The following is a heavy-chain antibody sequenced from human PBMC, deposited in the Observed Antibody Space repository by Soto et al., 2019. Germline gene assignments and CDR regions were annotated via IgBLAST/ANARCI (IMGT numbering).Heavy chain of an antibody. D-gene: IGHD5-12*01. CDR3: ARVQSGYDFAY. V-gene: IGHV1-18*01. CDR1: GYTFTSYG. J-gene: IGHJ4*02. Sequence: QVQLVQSGAEVKKPGASVKVSCKASGYTFTSYGINWVRQAPGQGLEWMGWISAYNGNTHYAQKLQGRVTMTTDTSTSTDYRELRSLRSDDTAVYDCARVQSGYDFAYWGQGTLVTVSS. CDR2: ISAYNGNT.